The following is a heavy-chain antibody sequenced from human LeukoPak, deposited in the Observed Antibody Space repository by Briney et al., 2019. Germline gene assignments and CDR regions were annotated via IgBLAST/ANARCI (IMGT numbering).Heavy chain of an antibody. Sequence: GESLKISCKGSGYSFTSYWIGWVRQMPGKGLEWMGIIYPGDSDTRYSPSFQGQVTISADKSISTAYLQWSSLKASDTAMYYCARQKHTPTYYYDSSDNWFDPWGQGTLVTVSS. V-gene: IGHV5-51*01. J-gene: IGHJ5*02. D-gene: IGHD3-22*01. CDR1: GYSFTSYW. CDR3: ARQKHTPTYYYDSSDNWFDP. CDR2: IYPGDSDT.